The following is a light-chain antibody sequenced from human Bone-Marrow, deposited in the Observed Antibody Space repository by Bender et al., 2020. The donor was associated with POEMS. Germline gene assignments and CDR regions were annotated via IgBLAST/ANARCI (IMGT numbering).Light chain of an antibody. CDR2: QDT. Sequence: SYELTQPPSVSVSPGQTATITCSGEKLGEEYACWYQQKPGQSPVVVIYQDTKRPSGIPERFSGSTSGNTASLAISGTQTMDEADYYCQSWGSNTDVFGGGTKLTVL. J-gene: IGLJ2*01. V-gene: IGLV3-1*01. CDR3: QSWGSNTDV. CDR1: KLGEEY.